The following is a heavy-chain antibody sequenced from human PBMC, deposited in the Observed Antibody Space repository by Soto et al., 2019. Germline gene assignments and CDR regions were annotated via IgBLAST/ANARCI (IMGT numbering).Heavy chain of an antibody. CDR3: AKEFQYYYDTYGAFDI. Sequence: QVQLVESGGGVVQPGRSLRLSCAASGFTFSSYGMHWVRQAPGKGLEWVAVISYDGSNKYYADSVKGRFTISRDNSKKTLYLQMNSLRAEDTAVYYCAKEFQYYYDTYGAFDIWGQGTMVTVSS. CDR1: GFTFSSYG. V-gene: IGHV3-30*18. D-gene: IGHD3-22*01. CDR2: ISYDGSNK. J-gene: IGHJ3*02.